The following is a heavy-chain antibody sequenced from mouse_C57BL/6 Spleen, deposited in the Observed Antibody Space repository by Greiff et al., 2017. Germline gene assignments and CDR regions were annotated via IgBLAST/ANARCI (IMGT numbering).Heavy chain of an antibody. CDR1: GYAFSSSW. D-gene: IGHD3-3*01. CDR3: ARTGLAYYFDY. Sequence: VKLQESGPELVKPGASVKISCKASGYAFSSSWMNWVKQRPGKGLEWIGRIYPGDGDTNYNGKFKGKATLTADKSSSTAYMQLSSLTSEDSAVYFCARTGLAYYFDYWGQGTTLTVSS. CDR2: IYPGDGDT. J-gene: IGHJ2*01. V-gene: IGHV1-82*01.